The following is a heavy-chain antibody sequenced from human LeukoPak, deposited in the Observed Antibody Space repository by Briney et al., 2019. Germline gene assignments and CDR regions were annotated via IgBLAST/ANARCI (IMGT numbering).Heavy chain of an antibody. V-gene: IGHV3-23*01. CDR2: ISGSVGTS. D-gene: IGHD5-18*01. CDR3: AKGNSDIDTAFDN. Sequence: GSLRLSCAASGFTFDDYAMHWVRQAPGKGLEWVSVISGSVGTSYYADSVKGRFTISRDNSKNTLYLQMNSLRAEDTALYYCAKGNSDIDTAFDNWGQGTLVTVSS. J-gene: IGHJ4*02. CDR1: GFTFDDYA.